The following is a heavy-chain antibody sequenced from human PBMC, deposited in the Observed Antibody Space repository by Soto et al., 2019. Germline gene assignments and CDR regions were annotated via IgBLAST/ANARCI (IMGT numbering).Heavy chain of an antibody. CDR3: AKLSPTEGSVS. CDR2: ITVTGIYT. D-gene: IGHD3-10*01. V-gene: IGHV3-23*01. J-gene: IGHJ5*02. Sequence: EVQLLESGGDLAQPGGTLTLSCAASGFTFSSYPMTWVRQPPGKGLEWVSSITVTGIYTYYAESVKGRFTVSRDNSKSTLYLHMNSLRAEDTALYYCAKLSPTEGSVSWGQGTLVTVSS. CDR1: GFTFSSYP.